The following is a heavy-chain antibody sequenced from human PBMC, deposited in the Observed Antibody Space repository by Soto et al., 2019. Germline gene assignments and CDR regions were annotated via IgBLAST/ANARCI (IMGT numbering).Heavy chain of an antibody. CDR2: INPAGTIT. CDR3: TRDTFGIRDT. D-gene: IGHD3-16*01. J-gene: IGHJ5*02. Sequence: GGSLRLSCAASGFPFSHYWMHWVRQTPGKGLVWVSRINPAGTITNYADSVEGRFTISRDNADSALFLQMNSLSAEDTAIYYCTRDTFGIRDTWGQGTLVTVSS. CDR1: GFPFSHYW. V-gene: IGHV3-74*01.